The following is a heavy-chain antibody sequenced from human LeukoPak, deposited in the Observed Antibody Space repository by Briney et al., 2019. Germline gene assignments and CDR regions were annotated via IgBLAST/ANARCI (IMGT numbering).Heavy chain of an antibody. V-gene: IGHV4-59*01. Sequence: SETLSLTCTVSGGSISSYYWSWIRQPPGKGLEWIGYIYYSGSTNYNPSLKSRVTISVDTSKNQFSLKLSSVTAADTAVYYCARFGRPRNYFDYWGQGTLVTVSS. CDR3: ARFGRPRNYFDY. J-gene: IGHJ4*02. D-gene: IGHD3-10*01. CDR2: IYYSGST. CDR1: GGSISSYY.